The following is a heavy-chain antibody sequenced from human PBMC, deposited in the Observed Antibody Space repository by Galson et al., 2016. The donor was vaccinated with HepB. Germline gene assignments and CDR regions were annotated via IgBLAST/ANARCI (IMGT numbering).Heavy chain of an antibody. Sequence: SLRLSCAASGLTFRSYAMHWVRQAPGKGLEWVAVIPYDGSNKYYADSVKGRFTISRDNSKNTLYLQMNSLNAEDTAVYYCARDADIVKVPAAIWADYWGQGTLVTVSS. D-gene: IGHD2-2*02. V-gene: IGHV3-30*04. J-gene: IGHJ4*02. CDR3: ARDADIVKVPAAIWADY. CDR1: GLTFRSYA. CDR2: IPYDGSNK.